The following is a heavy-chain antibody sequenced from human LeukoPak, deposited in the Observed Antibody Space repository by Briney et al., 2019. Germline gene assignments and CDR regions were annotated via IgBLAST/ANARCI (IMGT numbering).Heavy chain of an antibody. J-gene: IGHJ4*02. Sequence: SGGSLRLSCAASGFTFSSYNMNWVRQAPGKGLEWISYISNSGSPIYYADSVKGRFTISRDNSKSTLCLQMNSLRAEDTAVYYCAKQLGYCSDGSCYFPYWGQGTLVTVSS. V-gene: IGHV3-48*01. CDR3: AKQLGYCSDGSCYFPY. CDR1: GFTFSSYN. CDR2: ISNSGSPI. D-gene: IGHD2-15*01.